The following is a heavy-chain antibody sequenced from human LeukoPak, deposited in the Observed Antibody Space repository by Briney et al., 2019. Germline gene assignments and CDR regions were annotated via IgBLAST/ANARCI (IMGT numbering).Heavy chain of an antibody. J-gene: IGHJ5*02. V-gene: IGHV4-34*01. CDR1: GGSFSDSY. CDR3: GRSGLLATVVYSGGLSLFDP. CDR2: INHSGST. Sequence: SETLSLTCAVYGGSFSDSYWSWIRQPPGKGLEWIGEINHSGSTNYNPSLKSRVTMSVDTSKNQFSLKLNSVTAADTAVYYCGRSGLLATVVYSGGLSLFDPWGQGTLVSVSS. D-gene: IGHD4-23*01.